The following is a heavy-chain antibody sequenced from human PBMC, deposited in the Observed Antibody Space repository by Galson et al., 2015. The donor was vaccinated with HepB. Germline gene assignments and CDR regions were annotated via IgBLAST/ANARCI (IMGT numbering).Heavy chain of an antibody. CDR1: EYTFTNYY. J-gene: IGHJ4*02. CDR2: INPSGGST. V-gene: IGHV1-46*01. D-gene: IGHD1-26*01. CDR3: ARAAQFLGSYDY. Sequence: SVKVSCKASEYTFTNYYIHWVRQAPGQGLEWMGIINPSGGSTNHAQKFQGRLSVTRDTSTSTVYMELSSLRSEDTAFYYCARAAQFLGSYDYWGQGTLVTVSP.